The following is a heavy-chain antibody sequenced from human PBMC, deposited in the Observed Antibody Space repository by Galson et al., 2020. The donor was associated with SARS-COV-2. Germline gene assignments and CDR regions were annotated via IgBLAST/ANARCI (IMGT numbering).Heavy chain of an antibody. CDR3: ARDSHSGGRADS. Sequence: GGSLRLFCAASGFSVSDNYVSWVRQAPGKGLEWVSIIHGGGLTYYADSVKGRFTISRDNSKNALYLQMNSLRAEDTAVYYCARDSHSGGRADSWGQGTLVIVSS. V-gene: IGHV3-53*01. D-gene: IGHD1-26*01. J-gene: IGHJ5*01. CDR2: IHGGGLT. CDR1: GFSVSDNY.